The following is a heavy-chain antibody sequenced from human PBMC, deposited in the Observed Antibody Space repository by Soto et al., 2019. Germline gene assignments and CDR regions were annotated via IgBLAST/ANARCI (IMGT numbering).Heavy chain of an antibody. D-gene: IGHD1-26*01. CDR3: ARYSGSYWHYLDF. Sequence: XESLNIYCKGSGYSFASHWVAWVRQMPEKGLEWIGTIYPGDSDTKYSSAFRGHVTISADTSVSTAYLQWRSLEATDSAIYYCARYSGSYWHYLDFWGQGTLVTVSS. V-gene: IGHV5-51*01. J-gene: IGHJ4*02. CDR1: GYSFASHW. CDR2: IYPGDSDT.